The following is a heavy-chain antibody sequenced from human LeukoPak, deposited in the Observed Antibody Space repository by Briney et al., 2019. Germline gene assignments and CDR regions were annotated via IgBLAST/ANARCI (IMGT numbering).Heavy chain of an antibody. J-gene: IGHJ4*02. CDR1: GGSISSYY. CDR2: IYYSGST. D-gene: IGHD1/OR15-1a*01. V-gene: IGHV4-59*01. Sequence: TSETLSLTCTVSGGSISSYYWSWIRQPPGKGLEWIGYIYYSGSTNYNPSLKSRVTISVDTSKNQFSLMLSSVTAADTAVYYCARENNQYYFDYWGQGTLVTVSS. CDR3: ARENNQYYFDY.